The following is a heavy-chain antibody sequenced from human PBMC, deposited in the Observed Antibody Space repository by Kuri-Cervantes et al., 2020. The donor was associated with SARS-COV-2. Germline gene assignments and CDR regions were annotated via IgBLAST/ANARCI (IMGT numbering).Heavy chain of an antibody. Sequence: LSLTCAASGFTFSDYYMSWIRQAPGKGLEWLSYMSRTGSTIYYADSVKGRFTISRDNSKNTLYLQMNSLRAEDTAVYYCAKRYFDWPFDLWGRGTLVTVSS. CDR3: AKRYFDWPFDL. CDR1: GFTFSDYY. CDR2: MSRTGSTI. D-gene: IGHD3-9*01. J-gene: IGHJ2*01. V-gene: IGHV3-11*01.